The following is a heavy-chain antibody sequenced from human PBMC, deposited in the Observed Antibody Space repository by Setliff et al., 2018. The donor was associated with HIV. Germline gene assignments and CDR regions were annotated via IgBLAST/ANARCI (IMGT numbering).Heavy chain of an antibody. Sequence: GASVKVSCKASGYTFITYYMHWVRQAPGQGLEWMGIINPSSGSTTYAQKFQGRVTMTRDTSTSTVYMELSSLRSDDTALYYCGTYPPNWNYGAAAFDIRGQGTLVTVSS. D-gene: IGHD1-7*01. J-gene: IGHJ3*02. CDR3: GTYPPNWNYGAAAFDI. CDR1: GYTFITYY. V-gene: IGHV1-46*01. CDR2: INPSSGST.